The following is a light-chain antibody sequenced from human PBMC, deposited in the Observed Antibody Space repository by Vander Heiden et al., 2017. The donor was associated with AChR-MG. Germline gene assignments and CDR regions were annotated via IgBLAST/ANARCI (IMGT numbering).Light chain of an antibody. CDR2: DNN. CDR3: GAWDSSLSAGV. Sequence: QSVFLQPPSASAVPGQKGTISCSGSSSNIGNNYVSWYQQLPGTAPKLLIYDNNKRPSGIPDRFSGSKSGTSATLGITGLRTGDEADYYCGAWDSSLSAGVFGGGTKLTVL. CDR1: SSNIGNNY. V-gene: IGLV1-51*01. J-gene: IGLJ2*01.